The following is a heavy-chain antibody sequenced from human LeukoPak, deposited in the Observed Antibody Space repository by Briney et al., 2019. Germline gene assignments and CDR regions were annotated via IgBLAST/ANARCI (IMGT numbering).Heavy chain of an antibody. CDR1: GFTFSAYA. D-gene: IGHD3-16*01. V-gene: IGHV3-23*01. CDR2: IGSDNKP. J-gene: IGHJ6*02. Sequence: GGSLRLSCEASGFTFSAYAMTWVRQAPGKGLEWVSSIGSDNKPHYSESVKGRFAISRDNSKNTLYLQMNSLIPEDTAIYYCARDSFGMDVWGQGTTVTVS. CDR3: ARDSFGMDV.